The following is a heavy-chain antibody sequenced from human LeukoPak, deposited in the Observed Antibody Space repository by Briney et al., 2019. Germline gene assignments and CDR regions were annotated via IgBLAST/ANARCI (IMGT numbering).Heavy chain of an antibody. V-gene: IGHV6-1*01. CDR3: ARAAAGTHYYYYYMDV. D-gene: IGHD6-13*01. J-gene: IGHJ6*03. CDR1: GESVSSNSAG. CDR2: PYYRSKWYN. Sequence: SQTLSLTCAISGESVSSNSAGWNWITQSPSIDLEWVGRPYYRSKWYNDYAVSVKSRITINPDTSKNQFSLQLNSVTPEDTAVYYCARAAAGTHYYYYYMDVWGKGTTVTVSS.